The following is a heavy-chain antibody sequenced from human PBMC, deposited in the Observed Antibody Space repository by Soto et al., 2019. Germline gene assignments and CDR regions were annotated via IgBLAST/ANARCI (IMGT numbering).Heavy chain of an antibody. D-gene: IGHD2-15*01. CDR3: ARGQVVAAQH. V-gene: IGHV4-34*01. J-gene: IGHJ4*02. CDR2: IYYDGNT. Sequence: TSETLSLTCAVYGGSFSGYYWSWIRQPPGKGLESIANIYYDGNTYYNPSLKSRVTISLDRSKNQFSLKLSSVTAADTAVYFCARGQVVAAQHWGQGTLVTVSS. CDR1: GGSFSGYY.